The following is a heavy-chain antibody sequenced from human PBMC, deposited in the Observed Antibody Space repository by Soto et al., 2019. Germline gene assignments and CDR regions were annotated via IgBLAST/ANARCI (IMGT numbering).Heavy chain of an antibody. V-gene: IGHV1-58*02. J-gene: IGHJ6*02. CDR2: IVVGSGNT. D-gene: IGHD6-19*01. Sequence: SVKVSCKASGFTFTSSAMQWVRQARGQRLEWIGWIVVGSGNTNYAQKFQERVTITRDMSTSTAYMDLSSLRSEDTAVYYCAADPRGSSGWYAVDYYYYGMDVWGQGTTVTVSS. CDR1: GFTFTSSA. CDR3: AADPRGSSGWYAVDYYYYGMDV.